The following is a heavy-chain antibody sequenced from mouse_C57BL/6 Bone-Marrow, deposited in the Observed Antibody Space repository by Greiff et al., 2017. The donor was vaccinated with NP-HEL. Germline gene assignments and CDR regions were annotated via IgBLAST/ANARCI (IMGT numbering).Heavy chain of an antibody. CDR1: GYAFTNYL. Sequence: VKLQESGAELVRPGTSVKVSCKASGYAFTNYLIEWVKQRPGQGLEWIGVINPGSGGTNDNEKFKGKATLTADKSSSTAYMQLSSLTSEDSAVYFCARRDYDYPYYYAMDYWGQGTSVTVSS. D-gene: IGHD2-4*01. CDR2: INPGSGGT. J-gene: IGHJ4*01. CDR3: ARRDYDYPYYYAMDY. V-gene: IGHV1-54*01.